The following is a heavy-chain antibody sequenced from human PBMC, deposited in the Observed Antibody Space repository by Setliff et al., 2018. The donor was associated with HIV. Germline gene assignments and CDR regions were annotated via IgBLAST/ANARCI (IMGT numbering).Heavy chain of an antibody. CDR2: IKPDGSER. CDR1: GFSFSDYW. CDR3: VRVVVIMGTGPHLDY. V-gene: IGHV3-7*01. D-gene: IGHD3-22*01. J-gene: IGHJ4*02. Sequence: GGSLRLSCAASGFSFSDYWMSWVRQTPGKGLEWVATIKPDGSERSYVDSVKGRFTISRDNAKNTLFLQMNSLRADDTAVYYCVRVVVIMGTGPHLDYWGQGTLVTVSS.